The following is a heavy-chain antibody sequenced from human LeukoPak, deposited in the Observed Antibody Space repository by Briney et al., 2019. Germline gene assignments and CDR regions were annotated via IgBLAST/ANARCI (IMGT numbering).Heavy chain of an antibody. CDR2: ISGSGGST. V-gene: IGHV3-23*01. CDR1: GFTFSSYA. CDR3: AKADLRYFDWLPPSAY. J-gene: IGHJ4*02. Sequence: GGSLRPSCAASGFTFSSYAMSWVRQAPGKGQEWVSAISGSGGSTYYADSVKGRFTISRDNSKNTLYLQMNSLRAEDTAVYYCAKADLRYFDWLPPSAYWGQGTLVTVSS. D-gene: IGHD3-9*01.